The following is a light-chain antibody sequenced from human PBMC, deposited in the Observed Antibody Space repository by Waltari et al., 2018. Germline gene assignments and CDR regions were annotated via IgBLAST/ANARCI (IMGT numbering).Light chain of an antibody. Sequence: DIQMTQSPSSLSASVGDRVTITCRASHSIGSNLSWYQQKPGKAPNLLIYGASSLQSGVPSRFSASGSGTYFTLTISSLQPEDFASYYCQQSYSSPRTFGQGTKVEVK. CDR1: HSIGSN. CDR2: GAS. CDR3: QQSYSSPRT. J-gene: IGKJ1*01. V-gene: IGKV1-39*01.